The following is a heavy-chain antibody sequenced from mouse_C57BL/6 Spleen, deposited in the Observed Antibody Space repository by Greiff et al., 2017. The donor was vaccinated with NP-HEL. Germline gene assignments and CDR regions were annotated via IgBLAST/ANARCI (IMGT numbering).Heavy chain of an antibody. J-gene: IGHJ2*01. CDR1: GYAFSSYW. CDR2: IYPGDGDT. Sequence: QVQLKQSGAELVKPGASVKISCKASGYAFSSYWMNWVKQRPGKGLEWIGQIYPGDGDTNYNGKFKGKATLTADRSSSTAYMQLSSLTSEDSAVYFCARDLLLRSYFDYWGQGTTLTVSS. CDR3: ARDLLLRSYFDY. V-gene: IGHV1-80*01. D-gene: IGHD1-1*01.